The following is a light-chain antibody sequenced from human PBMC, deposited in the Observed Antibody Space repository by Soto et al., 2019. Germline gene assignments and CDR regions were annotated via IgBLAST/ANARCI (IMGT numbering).Light chain of an antibody. CDR3: QQYNNWPPTWT. CDR1: QSVSSN. J-gene: IGKJ1*01. CDR2: GAS. Sequence: EIVMTQSPATLSVSPGERATLSCRASQSVSSNLAWYQQKPGQAPRLLIYGASTRATGIPVRFSGSGSGTEFTLTISSLESEDSAVYSYQQYNNWPPTWTFGQGTKVEVK. V-gene: IGKV3-15*01.